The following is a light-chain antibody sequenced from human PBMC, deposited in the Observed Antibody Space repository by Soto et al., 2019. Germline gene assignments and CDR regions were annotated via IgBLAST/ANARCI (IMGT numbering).Light chain of an antibody. J-gene: IGKJ4*01. Sequence: DIPMTQSPSSLSASVGDRVTITCRASQSITNYLNWYQQKPGKAPKLLIYAASSLQSGVPSRFSGSGSGTEFTLTITSLQPEDFATYYCQQSYNTPPTFGRGTKVEI. V-gene: IGKV1-39*01. CDR1: QSITNY. CDR2: AAS. CDR3: QQSYNTPPT.